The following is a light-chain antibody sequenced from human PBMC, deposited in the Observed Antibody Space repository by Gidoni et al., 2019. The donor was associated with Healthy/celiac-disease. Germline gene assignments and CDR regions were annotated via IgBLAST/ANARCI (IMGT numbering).Light chain of an antibody. J-gene: IGKJ1*01. CDR2: DAS. CDR1: QSVSSY. CDR3: QQRSNWLTWT. Sequence: EIVLTQSPATLSLSPGARAPLSCRASQSVSSYLAWYQQKPGQAPRLLIYDASNRATGIPARFSGSGSGTDFTFTISSLEPEYFAVYYCQQRSNWLTWTFGQGTKVEIK. V-gene: IGKV3-11*01.